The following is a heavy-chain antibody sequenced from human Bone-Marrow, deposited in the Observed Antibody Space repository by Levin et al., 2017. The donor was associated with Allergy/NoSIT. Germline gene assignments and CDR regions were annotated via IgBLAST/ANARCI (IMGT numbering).Heavy chain of an antibody. J-gene: IGHJ4*02. D-gene: IGHD3-16*01. V-gene: IGHV3-48*02. CDR1: GFTFSSNS. CDR3: ARGGWSHGPFLDF. CDR2: ISSSSSSV. Sequence: PGGSLRLSCAASGFTFSSNSMNWVRQAPGGGLEWLAYISSSSSSVDYADSVQGRFTISRDNAKNSLYLQMNNLRDEDTAIYYCARGGWSHGPFLDFWGQGTLVTVSS.